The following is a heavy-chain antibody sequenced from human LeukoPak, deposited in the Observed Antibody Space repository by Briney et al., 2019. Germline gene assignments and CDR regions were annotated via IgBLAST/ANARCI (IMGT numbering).Heavy chain of an antibody. J-gene: IGHJ4*02. CDR1: GFASTNFA. CDR2: IIVGSGAT. V-gene: IGHV1-58*01. Sequence: ASVKVSCKASGFASTNFAVQWVRQARGQRLEWIGWIIVGSGATKCAQDFQERVTITRDLSTSTLYMELRSLTSEDTAVYYCAADLSNPRMGASYLDSWGQGTLVTVSS. D-gene: IGHD3-16*01. CDR3: AADLSNPRMGASYLDS.